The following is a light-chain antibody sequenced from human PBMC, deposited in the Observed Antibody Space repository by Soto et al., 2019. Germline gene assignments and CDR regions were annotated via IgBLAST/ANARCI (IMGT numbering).Light chain of an antibody. CDR1: QSVSTN. Sequence: EIVMTQSPGTLSVSPGERATLSCRASQSVSTNLAWYQQKPGQAPRLLIYGASTRATGIPARFSGSGSGTEFTLTISSLQSEDFAVYYCQQYNNWPPKWTFGQGTKVDI. CDR2: GAS. CDR3: QQYNNWPPKWT. V-gene: IGKV3-15*01. J-gene: IGKJ1*01.